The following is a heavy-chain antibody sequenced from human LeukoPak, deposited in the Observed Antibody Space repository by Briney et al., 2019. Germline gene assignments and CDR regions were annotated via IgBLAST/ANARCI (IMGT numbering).Heavy chain of an antibody. CDR3: AKEGVAAAGKGDFDY. D-gene: IGHD6-13*01. V-gene: IGHV3-30*18. CDR2: ISYDGSNK. CDR1: GFTFSSYG. J-gene: IGHJ4*02. Sequence: QPGRSLRLSCAASGFTFSSYGMHWVRQAPGKGLEWAAVISYDGSNKYYADSVKGRFTISRDNSKNTLYLQMNSLRAEDTAVYYCAKEGVAAAGKGDFDYWGQGTLVTVSS.